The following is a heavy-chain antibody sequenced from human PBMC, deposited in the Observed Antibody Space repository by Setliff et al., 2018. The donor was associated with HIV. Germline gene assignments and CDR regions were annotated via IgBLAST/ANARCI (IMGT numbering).Heavy chain of an antibody. Sequence: GGSLRLSCAPSEFTFSSYGMHWVRQSPGKGPEWMAFVRFDGDYEYYAESVKGRFTVSRDNSKNTLYLQMNNLRPEDTAMYYCAKSYTSAWYEGWFDPWGQGTLVTVSS. V-gene: IGHV3-30*02. CDR3: AKSYTSAWYEGWFDP. CDR1: EFTFSSYG. J-gene: IGHJ5*02. CDR2: VRFDGDYE. D-gene: IGHD6-13*01.